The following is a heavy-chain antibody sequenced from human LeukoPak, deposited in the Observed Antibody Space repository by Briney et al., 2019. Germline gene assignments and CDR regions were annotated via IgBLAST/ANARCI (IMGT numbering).Heavy chain of an antibody. CDR3: ARDGVQLWSYYYYMDV. J-gene: IGHJ6*03. Sequence: EGSLRLSCAASGFTFSSYEMNWVRQAPGKGLEWVSYISSSGSTIYYADSVKGRFTISRDNAKNSLYLQMNSLRAEDTAVYYCARDGVQLWSYYYYMDVWGKGTTVTVSS. D-gene: IGHD5-18*01. V-gene: IGHV3-48*03. CDR1: GFTFSSYE. CDR2: ISSSGSTI.